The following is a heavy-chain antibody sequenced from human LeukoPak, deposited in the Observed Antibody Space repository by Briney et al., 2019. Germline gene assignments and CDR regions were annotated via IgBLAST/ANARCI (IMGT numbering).Heavy chain of an antibody. Sequence: PGGSLRLSCAASGFTFSSYGMSWVRQAPGKGLEWVSTISGSGGSTYYADSVKGRFTISRDNAKNTLYLQMNSLRAEDTAVYYCAKEGIAAAGSPLDYWGRGALVTVSS. CDR2: ISGSGGST. D-gene: IGHD6-13*01. CDR1: GFTFSSYG. CDR3: AKEGIAAAGSPLDY. V-gene: IGHV3-23*01. J-gene: IGHJ4*02.